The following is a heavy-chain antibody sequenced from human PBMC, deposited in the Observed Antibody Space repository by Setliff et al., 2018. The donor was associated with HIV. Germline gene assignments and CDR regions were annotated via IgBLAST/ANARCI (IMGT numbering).Heavy chain of an antibody. D-gene: IGHD3-16*01. J-gene: IGHJ6*02. CDR2: IGTGGDT. Sequence: PGGSLRLSCEASGFTFSDYDFLWVRQAAGKGLEWVSAIGTGGDTYYVDSVKGRYTISRENARNSLYLQMNSLRVGDTAVYYCAREIRTVYTGGHYFYGIDVWGQGTAVTVSS. V-gene: IGHV3-13*01. CDR3: AREIRTVYTGGHYFYGIDV. CDR1: GFTFSDYD.